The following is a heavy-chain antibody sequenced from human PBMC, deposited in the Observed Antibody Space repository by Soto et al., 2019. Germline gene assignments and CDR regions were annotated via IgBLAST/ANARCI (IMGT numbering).Heavy chain of an antibody. CDR2: ISSSAGTI. J-gene: IGHJ6*02. D-gene: IGHD3-10*01. CDR3: ARAPYFGSGTYYYYALDV. Sequence: QVQLVESGGGLVKPGGSLRLSCAASGLTFSDHYMTWIRQAPGKGLEWISYISSSAGTIYYADSVKGRFTISRDNDKNSPYLQMANLRAEDTALSYCARAPYFGSGTYYYYALDVWGQGTTVTVSS. V-gene: IGHV3-11*01. CDR1: GLTFSDHY.